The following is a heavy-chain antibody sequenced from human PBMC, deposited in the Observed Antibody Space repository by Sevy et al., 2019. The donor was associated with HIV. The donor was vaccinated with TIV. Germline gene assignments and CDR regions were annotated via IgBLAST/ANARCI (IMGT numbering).Heavy chain of an antibody. D-gene: IGHD3-22*01. Sequence: GGSLRLSCAASGFTFSYYSMNWVRQAPGKGLEWVSSISSSSSYIYYVDSVKGRFTISRDNAKNSLYLQMNSLRAEDTAVYYCASPLDYYDSPSAYWGQGTLVTVSS. V-gene: IGHV3-21*01. CDR1: GFTFSYYS. CDR3: ASPLDYYDSPSAY. CDR2: ISSSSSYI. J-gene: IGHJ4*02.